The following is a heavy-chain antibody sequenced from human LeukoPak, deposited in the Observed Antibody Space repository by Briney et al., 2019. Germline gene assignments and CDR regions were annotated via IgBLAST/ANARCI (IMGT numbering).Heavy chain of an antibody. CDR3: TTGQGGTTPTYYYYGMDV. CDR1: GFTFSNAW. CDR2: IKSKTDGGTT. J-gene: IGHJ6*02. D-gene: IGHD1-7*01. Sequence: RGSLRLSCAASGFTFSNAWMSWVRQAPGKGVEWGGRIKSKTDGGTTDYAAPVKGRFTISRDDSKNTLYLQMNSLKTEDTAVYYCTTGQGGTTPTYYYYGMDVWGQGTTVTVSS. V-gene: IGHV3-15*01.